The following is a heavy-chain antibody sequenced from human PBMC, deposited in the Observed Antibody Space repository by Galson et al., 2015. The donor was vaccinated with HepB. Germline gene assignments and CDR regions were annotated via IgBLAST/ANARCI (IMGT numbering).Heavy chain of an antibody. CDR2: ITTSSTDI. J-gene: IGHJ6*03. CDR1: GFTSSFYT. V-gene: IGHV3-21*01. Sequence: SLRLSCAASGFTSSFYTMNWVRQAPGRGLEWVSSITTSSTDIYYADSVKGRFTISRDNAKNSLFLQMNSLRAEDTAVYYCARAFEMDVWGKGTTVTVSS. CDR3: ARAFEMDV.